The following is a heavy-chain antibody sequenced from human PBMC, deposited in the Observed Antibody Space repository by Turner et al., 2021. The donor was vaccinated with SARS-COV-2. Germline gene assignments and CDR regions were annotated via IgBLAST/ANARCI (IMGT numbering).Heavy chain of an antibody. D-gene: IGHD6-19*01. CDR1: GGSISSSSYY. CDR2: IYYSGST. Sequence: QLQLQDSGPGLVKPSETLSLTCTVSGGSISSSSYYWGWIRQPPGKGLGWIGSIYYSGSTYYTPSLKSRVTISVDTSKNQFSLKLSSVTAADTAVYYCARQGREQWLASNWFDPWGQGTLVTVSS. CDR3: ARQGREQWLASNWFDP. J-gene: IGHJ5*02. V-gene: IGHV4-39*01.